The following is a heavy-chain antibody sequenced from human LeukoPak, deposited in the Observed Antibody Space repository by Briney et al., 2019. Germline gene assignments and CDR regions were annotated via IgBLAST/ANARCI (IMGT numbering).Heavy chain of an antibody. CDR1: GFTFNNYA. V-gene: IGHV3-23*01. J-gene: IGHJ4*02. CDR3: AKDLMSRGY. Sequence: PGGSLRLSCAASGFTFNNYAMTWVRQSPGKGLEWVSAISRSGGSTYYADSVKGRFTISRDNSRNALYLQMNSLRAEDTAVYYCAKDLMSRGYWGQGTLVTVSS. D-gene: IGHD3-10*01. CDR2: ISRSGGST.